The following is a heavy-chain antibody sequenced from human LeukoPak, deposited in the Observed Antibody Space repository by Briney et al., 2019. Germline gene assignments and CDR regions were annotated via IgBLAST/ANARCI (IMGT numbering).Heavy chain of an antibody. Sequence: SETLSLTCAVYGGSFSGYYWSWIRQPPGKGLEWIGEINHSGSTNYNPSLKSRVTISVDTSKNQFFLQLNSVTPEDTAVYYCVGAVASKKAFHVWGQGTMVTVSS. J-gene: IGHJ3*01. D-gene: IGHD6-19*01. CDR2: INHSGST. CDR1: GGSFSGYY. CDR3: VGAVASKKAFHV. V-gene: IGHV4-34*01.